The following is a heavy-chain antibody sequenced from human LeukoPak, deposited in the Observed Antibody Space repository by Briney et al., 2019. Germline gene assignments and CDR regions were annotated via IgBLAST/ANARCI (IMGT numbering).Heavy chain of an antibody. CDR2: ITFSSTYI. V-gene: IGHV3-21*01. CDR3: ARDTISSAGRPRWPIGTDV. Sequence: GGSLRHSFACLGFTFIIYARNWVRQAPGKGLEWVSSITFSSTYIYSADSVRGRFTISRDDAQNSLFLQLSSLNADDTAVYYCARDTISSAGRPRWPIGTDVWGQRTTVTVSS. D-gene: IGHD3-3*01. J-gene: IGHJ6*02. CDR1: GFTFIIYA.